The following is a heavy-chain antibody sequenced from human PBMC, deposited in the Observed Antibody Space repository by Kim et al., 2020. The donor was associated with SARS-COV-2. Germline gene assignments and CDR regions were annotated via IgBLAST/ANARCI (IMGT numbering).Heavy chain of an antibody. CDR3: AADPALLGGRYCSSTTCHKPWGIYYSMDV. CDR1: GFTFPSAA. CDR2: IVVGSDHT. V-gene: IGHV1-58*01. J-gene: IGHJ6*02. Sequence: SVKVSCKASGFTFPSAAVVWVRQARGQRLEWMGWIVVGSDHTNYAQNFQDRVTITIDMSTSTAYMELSSLRSEDTAVYYCAADPALLGGRYCSSTTCHKPWGIYYSMDVWGQGTTVTVSS. D-gene: IGHD2-2*02.